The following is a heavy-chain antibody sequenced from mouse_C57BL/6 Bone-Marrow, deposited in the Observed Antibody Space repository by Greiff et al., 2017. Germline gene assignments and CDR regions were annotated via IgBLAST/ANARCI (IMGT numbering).Heavy chain of an antibody. CDR3: ARWDYAMDY. Sequence: VQLQQPGAELVMPGASVKLSCKASGYTFTSYWLRWVKQRPGQGLEWIGEIDPSDSYTNYNQKFKGKSTLTVDKSSSTAYMQLSSLTSEDSAVYYCARWDYAMDYWGQGTSVTVSS. V-gene: IGHV1-69*01. CDR1: GYTFTSYW. CDR2: IDPSDSYT. J-gene: IGHJ4*01.